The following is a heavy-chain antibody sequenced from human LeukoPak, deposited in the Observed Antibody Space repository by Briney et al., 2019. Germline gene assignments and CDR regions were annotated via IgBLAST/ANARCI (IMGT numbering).Heavy chain of an antibody. V-gene: IGHV1-3*03. CDR3: AVGQEWPSYGLDY. CDR2: INAGNGNT. D-gene: IGHD3-3*01. CDR1: GYTFTSYA. Sequence: ASVKVSCKASGYTFTSYAMHWVRQAPGQRLEWMGWINAGNGNTKYPQEFQGRVTITRDTSASTAYMELSSLRSEDMAVYYCAVGQEWPSYGLDYWGQGTLVTVSS. J-gene: IGHJ4*02.